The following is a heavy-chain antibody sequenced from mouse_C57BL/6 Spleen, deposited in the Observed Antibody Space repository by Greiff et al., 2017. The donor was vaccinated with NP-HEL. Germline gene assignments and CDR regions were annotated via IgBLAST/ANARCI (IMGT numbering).Heavy chain of an antibody. CDR2: ISSGSSTI. J-gene: IGHJ3*01. CDR3: ARAGLGPWFAY. D-gene: IGHD4-1*01. CDR1: GFTFSDYG. Sequence: EVKLVESGGGLVKPGGSLKLSCAASGFTFSDYGMHWVRQAPEKGLEWVAYISSGSSTIYYADTVKGRFTISRDNAKNTLFLQMTSLRSEDTAMYYCARAGLGPWFAYWGQGTLVTVSA. V-gene: IGHV5-17*01.